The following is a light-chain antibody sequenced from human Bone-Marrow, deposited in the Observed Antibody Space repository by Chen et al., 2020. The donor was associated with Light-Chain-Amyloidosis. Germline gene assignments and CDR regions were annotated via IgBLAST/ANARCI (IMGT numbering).Light chain of an antibody. CDR3: QQRSNWPPMYT. CDR1: QTVGSF. CDR2: DVS. V-gene: IGKV3-11*01. Sequence: EILLTQSPATLSLSPGERATLSCRASQTVGSFFAWYQQKPGQAPRLVIYDVSKRASGLPARFSGGESGTDFTLTISSLEPEDFAVYYCQQRSNWPPMYTFGQGTKLEIK. J-gene: IGKJ2*01.